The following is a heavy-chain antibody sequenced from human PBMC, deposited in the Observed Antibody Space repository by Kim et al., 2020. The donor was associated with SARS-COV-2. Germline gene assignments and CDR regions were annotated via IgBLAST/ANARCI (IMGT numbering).Heavy chain of an antibody. J-gene: IGHJ3*02. V-gene: IGHV3-7*03. CDR2: IKQDGSEK. CDR3: ARDKDYGSGRRSIGVFDI. CDR1: RFTFSSYW. D-gene: IGHD3-10*01. Sequence: GGSLRLSCAASRFTFSSYWMSWVRQAPGKGLEWVVNIKQDGSEKYYVDSVKGRFTISRDNPKNSLYLQMNSLRAEDTAVYYCARDKDYGSGRRSIGVFDIWGQGTIITVSS.